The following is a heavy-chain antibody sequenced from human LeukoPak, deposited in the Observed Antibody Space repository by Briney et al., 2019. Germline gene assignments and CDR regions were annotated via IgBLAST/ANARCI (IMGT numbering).Heavy chain of an antibody. D-gene: IGHD4-23*01. J-gene: IGHJ3*02. CDR2: LYYGGSP. V-gene: IGHV4-59*08. Sequence: PSETLSLTCTVSRGSISSYYWSWISQTPGKGLWWIGYLYYGGSPNYIPSLKSRVTISVDTSKNHFSLKLSSVTAADTAVYYCARQWADLNFSDYGGNWEAFDIWGQGTVVTVSS. CDR3: ARQWADLNFSDYGGNWEAFDI. CDR1: RGSISSYY.